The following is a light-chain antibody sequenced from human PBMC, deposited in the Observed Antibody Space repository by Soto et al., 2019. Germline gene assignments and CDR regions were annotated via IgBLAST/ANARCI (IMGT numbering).Light chain of an antibody. CDR3: QQSYSTPWT. V-gene: IGKV1-39*01. Sequence: DIQMTQSPSSLSASVGDRVTITCRASQGISTYLNWYLQKPGKAPKLLIYAASSLQSGVPSRFSGSGSETDFTLTISSLQPEDFATYSCQQSYSTPWTFGQGTKVDIK. CDR1: QGISTY. J-gene: IGKJ1*01. CDR2: AAS.